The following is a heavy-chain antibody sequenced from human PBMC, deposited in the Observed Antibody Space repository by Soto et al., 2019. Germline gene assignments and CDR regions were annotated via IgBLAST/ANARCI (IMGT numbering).Heavy chain of an antibody. J-gene: IGHJ4*02. CDR3: ARDMTRTVVPYFDF. CDR2: IIPIPGAA. V-gene: IGHV1-69*04. Sequence: GASVKVSCKASGGTFSNYVVNWVRQAPGQGLEWMGRIIPIPGAANYAQKFQGRVTITADKSTSTSYMELSSLRSGDTAVYYCARDMTRTVVPYFDFWGQGTLVTVSS. D-gene: IGHD1-7*01. CDR1: GGTFSNYV.